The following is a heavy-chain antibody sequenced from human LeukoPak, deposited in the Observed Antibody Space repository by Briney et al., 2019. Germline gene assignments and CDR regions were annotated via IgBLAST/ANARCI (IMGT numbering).Heavy chain of an antibody. D-gene: IGHD3-10*01. Sequence: SLRLSCAASGFTFDDYAMHWVRQAPGKGLEWVSGISWNSGSIGYADSVKGRFTISRDNAKNSLYLQMNSLRAEDTALYYCAKGGFGELLISSGFDYWGQGTLFTVSS. CDR1: GFTFDDYA. CDR2: ISWNSGSI. CDR3: AKGGFGELLISSGFDY. J-gene: IGHJ4*02. V-gene: IGHV3-9*01.